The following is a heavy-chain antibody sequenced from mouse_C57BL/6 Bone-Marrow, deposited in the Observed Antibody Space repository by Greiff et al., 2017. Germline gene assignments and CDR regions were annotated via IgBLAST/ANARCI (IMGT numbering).Heavy chain of an antibody. CDR1: GFTFTDYY. CDR3: ARYNDYDWVAY. CDR2: IRNKANGYTT. J-gene: IGHJ3*01. D-gene: IGHD2-4*01. Sequence: VQLVESGGGLVQPGGSLSLSCAASGFTFTDYYMSWVRKPPGKALEWLGFIRNKANGYTTEYSASVKGRFTISRDNSQSILYLQMYALRTEDSATYYCARYNDYDWVAYWGQGTLVTVSA. V-gene: IGHV7-3*01.